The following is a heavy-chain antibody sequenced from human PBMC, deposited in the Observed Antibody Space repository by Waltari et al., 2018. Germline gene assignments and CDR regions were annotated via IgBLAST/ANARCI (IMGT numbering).Heavy chain of an antibody. CDR3: ARGSGVDY. V-gene: IGHV3-23*01. Sequence: EVQLLESGGGLVQPGGSLRLSCAASGFTFSTYVMNWVRQAPGKGLEWVSSISDGGGIINYADSVKCRFTISRDNSKNTVYLQMKSLRAEDTAVYYCARGSGVDYWGQGTLVTISS. D-gene: IGHD7-27*01. CDR2: ISDGGGII. CDR1: GFTFSTYV. J-gene: IGHJ4*02.